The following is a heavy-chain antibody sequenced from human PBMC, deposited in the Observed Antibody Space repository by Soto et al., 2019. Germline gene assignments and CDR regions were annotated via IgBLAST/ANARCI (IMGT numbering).Heavy chain of an antibody. Sequence: QVQLVQSGAEVKKPGASVKVSCKASGYTFTSYGISWVRQAPGQGLEWMGWISAYNGNTNYAQKLQGRVTMTTDTSTSTAYMELRSLRSDDTAVYYCARDPQLLWFGELFHHDAFDIWGQGTMVTVSS. CDR2: ISAYNGNT. D-gene: IGHD3-10*01. V-gene: IGHV1-18*01. J-gene: IGHJ3*02. CDR3: ARDPQLLWFGELFHHDAFDI. CDR1: GYTFTSYG.